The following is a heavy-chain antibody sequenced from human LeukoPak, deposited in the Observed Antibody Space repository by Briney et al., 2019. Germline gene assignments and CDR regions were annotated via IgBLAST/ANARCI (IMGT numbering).Heavy chain of an antibody. CDR3: AKTGGYYYGSGSYYLDY. CDR1: EFTVSSNY. D-gene: IGHD3-10*01. Sequence: GGSLRLSCAASEFTVSSNYMNWVRQAPGKGLEWVSVIYSGGGTYYADSVKGRFTISRDNSKNTLYLQMNSLRAEDTAIYYCAKTGGYYYGSGSYYLDYWGQGTLVTVSS. CDR2: IYSGGGT. V-gene: IGHV3-66*01. J-gene: IGHJ4*02.